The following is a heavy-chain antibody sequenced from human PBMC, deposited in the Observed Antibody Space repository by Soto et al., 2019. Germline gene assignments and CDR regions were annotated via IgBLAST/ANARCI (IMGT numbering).Heavy chain of an antibody. D-gene: IGHD6-19*01. CDR3: ARLKQWLVSGNYYYGMDV. J-gene: IGHJ6*02. CDR1: GFTVSSNY. V-gene: IGHV3-53*01. CDR2: IYSGGST. Sequence: GGSLRLSCAASGFTVSSNYMSWVRQAPGKGLEWVSVIYSGGSTYYADSVKGRFTISRDNSKNTLYLQMNSLRAEDTAVYYCARLKQWLVSGNYYYGMDVWGQGTTVTVSS.